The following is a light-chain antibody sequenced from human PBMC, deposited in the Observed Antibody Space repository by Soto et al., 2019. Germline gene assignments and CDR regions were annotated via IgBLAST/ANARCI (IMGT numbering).Light chain of an antibody. CDR1: SRDVGIYNY. V-gene: IGLV2-11*01. J-gene: IGLJ2*01. Sequence: QSALTQPRSVSGSPGQSVTVSCTGTSRDVGIYNYVSWYQQRPGTAPKVMIYDVTKRPSGFPDRFSGSKSANTASLTISGLQADDEADYYCCSYAGNYTLLFGGGTKLTVL. CDR2: DVT. CDR3: CSYAGNYTLL.